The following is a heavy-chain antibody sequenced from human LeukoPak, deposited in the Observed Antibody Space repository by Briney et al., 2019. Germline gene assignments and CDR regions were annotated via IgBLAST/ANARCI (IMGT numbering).Heavy chain of an antibody. Sequence: GGSLRLSCAASGFSFSGSAMHWVRQAPGKGLEWVSVIYSGGSTYYADSVKGRFTISRDNSKNTLYLQMNSLRAEDTAVYYCARGRYGMDVWGQGTTVTVSS. CDR3: ARGRYGMDV. J-gene: IGHJ6*02. CDR2: IYSGGST. CDR1: GFSFSGSA. V-gene: IGHV3-53*01.